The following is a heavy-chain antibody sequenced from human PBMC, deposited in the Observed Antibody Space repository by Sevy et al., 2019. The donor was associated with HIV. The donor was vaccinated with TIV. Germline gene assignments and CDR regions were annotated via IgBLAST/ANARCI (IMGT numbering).Heavy chain of an antibody. J-gene: IGHJ4*02. CDR3: AGGNAWGRGYS. V-gene: IGHV4-59*08. CDR2: IYYNGHI. D-gene: IGHD1-26*01. Sequence: SETLSLTCTVSGGSITSLYWNWIRQPPGKGLEWIANIYYNGHINYNPSLKSRVTLPLDTYKTQFSLGLSSVTAADTAMYYCAGGNAWGRGYSWGQGTLVTVSS. CDR1: GGSITSLY.